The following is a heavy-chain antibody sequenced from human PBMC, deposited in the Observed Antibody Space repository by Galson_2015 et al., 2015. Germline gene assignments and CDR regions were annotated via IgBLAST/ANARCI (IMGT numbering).Heavy chain of an antibody. J-gene: IGHJ4*02. CDR2: LSYDGSNE. V-gene: IGHV3-30*01. CDR1: EFTFSSYA. CDR3: ARGEGGYCSSTSCYLVDF. Sequence: LRLSCAASEFTFSSYAMHWVRQAPGKGLEWVAVLSYDGSNEYYADSVKGRFTISRDNSKNTVYLQMNSLRPEDTAVYYCARGEGGYCSSTSCYLVDFWGQGTLVTVSS. D-gene: IGHD2-2*01.